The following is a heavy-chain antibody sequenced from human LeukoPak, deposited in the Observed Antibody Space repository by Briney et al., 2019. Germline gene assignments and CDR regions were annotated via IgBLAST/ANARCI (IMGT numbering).Heavy chain of an antibody. D-gene: IGHD3-10*01. V-gene: IGHV3-48*01. Sequence: GGSLRLSCAAAGFTFSSYSMNWVRQAPGKGLEWVSYISSSSSTIYYADSVKGRFTISRDNAKNSLYLQMNSLRAEDTAVYYCARDRDGFGELLPYYYYYGMDVWGQGTTVTVSS. J-gene: IGHJ6*02. CDR1: GFTFSSYS. CDR2: ISSSSSTI. CDR3: ARDRDGFGELLPYYYYYGMDV.